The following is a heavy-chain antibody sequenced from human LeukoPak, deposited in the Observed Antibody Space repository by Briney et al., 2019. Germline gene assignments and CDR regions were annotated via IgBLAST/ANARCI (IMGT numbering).Heavy chain of an antibody. Sequence: GGSLRLSCAASGCTFSSYGRNWVRQAPGKGLEWVSSISSSSSYIYYADSVKGRFTISRDNAKNSLYLQMNSLRAEDTAVYYCARERGGGDGLWRQGTLVTVSS. CDR3: ARERGGGDGL. J-gene: IGHJ4*02. CDR2: ISSSSSYI. D-gene: IGHD2-21*02. V-gene: IGHV3-21*01. CDR1: GCTFSSYG.